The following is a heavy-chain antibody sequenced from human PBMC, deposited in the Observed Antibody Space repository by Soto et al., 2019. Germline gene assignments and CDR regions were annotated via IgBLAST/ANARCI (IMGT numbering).Heavy chain of an antibody. J-gene: IGHJ4*02. Sequence: GGSLRLSCAASGFTFSSYAMSWVRQAPGKGLEWVSAISGSGGSTYYADSVKGRFTISRDNSKNTLYLQMNSLRAEDTAVYYCAKDSASHYDFWSGYYEYYFDYWGQGTLVTVSS. CDR1: GFTFSSYA. V-gene: IGHV3-23*01. CDR2: ISGSGGST. CDR3: AKDSASHYDFWSGYYEYYFDY. D-gene: IGHD3-3*01.